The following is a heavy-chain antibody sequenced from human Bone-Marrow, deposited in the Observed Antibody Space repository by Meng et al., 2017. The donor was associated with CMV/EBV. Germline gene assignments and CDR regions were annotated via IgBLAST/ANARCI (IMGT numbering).Heavy chain of an antibody. CDR3: ASRSSSWTGQYNWFDP. CDR1: GGSISSSSYY. D-gene: IGHD6-13*01. CDR2: IYYSGST. J-gene: IGHJ5*02. Sequence: SETLSLTCTVSGGSISSSSYYWGWIRQPPGKGLEWIGSIYYSGSTYYNPSLKSRVTISVDTSKNQFSLKLSSVTAADTAVYYCASRSSSWTGQYNWFDPWGQGTRVTVSS. V-gene: IGHV4-39*01.